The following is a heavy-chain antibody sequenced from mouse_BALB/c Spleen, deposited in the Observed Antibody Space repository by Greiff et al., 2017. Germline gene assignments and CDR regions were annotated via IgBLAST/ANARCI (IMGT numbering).Heavy chain of an antibody. CDR1: GYTFTSYW. D-gene: IGHD2-4*01. Sequence: VKLQESGAELVRPGVSVKMSCKASGYTFTSYWMHWVKQRPGQGLEWIGYINPSTGYTEYNQKFKDKATLTADKSSSTAYMQLSSLTSEDSAVYYCARGTMITTRAMDYWGQGTSVTVSS. V-gene: IGHV1-4*01. J-gene: IGHJ4*01. CDR2: INPSTGYT. CDR3: ARGTMITTRAMDY.